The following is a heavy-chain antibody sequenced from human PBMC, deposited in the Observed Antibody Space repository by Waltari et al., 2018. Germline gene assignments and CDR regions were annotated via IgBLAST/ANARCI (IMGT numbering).Heavy chain of an antibody. CDR3: ARKGGHGYPYGPFYYDY. CDR1: GFTFSDYW. Sequence: EVQLVEAGGGLVQPGGSLILSCTASGFTFSDYWLHLVRQVPGKGLVWVSRINSDGGYISYADSVKGRFTISRDNTKNTVYLHLNSLRVEDTGVYYCARKGGHGYPYGPFYYDYWGQGTLVTVSS. V-gene: IGHV3-74*01. CDR2: INSDGGYI. J-gene: IGHJ4*02. D-gene: IGHD5-18*01.